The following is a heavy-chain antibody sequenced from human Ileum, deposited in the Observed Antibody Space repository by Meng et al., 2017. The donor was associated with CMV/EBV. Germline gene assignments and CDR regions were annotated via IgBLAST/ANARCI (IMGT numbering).Heavy chain of an antibody. D-gene: IGHD2-15*01. J-gene: IGHJ4*01. CDR3: VTNLYCSGGSCRNH. V-gene: IGHV3-74*01. CDR2: INSDESTT. Sequence: GGPLRFSCAASGFPFSGDWMDWVRQAPGKGLMLVSRINSDESTTASADSVKGRFTISRDNANNTLYLLLNSLRAEDTAVYYCVTNLYCSGGSCRNHWGQGTRVTVSS. CDR1: GFPFSGDW.